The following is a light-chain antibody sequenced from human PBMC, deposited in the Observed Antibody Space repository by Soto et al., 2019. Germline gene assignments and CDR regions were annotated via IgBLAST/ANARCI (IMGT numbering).Light chain of an antibody. CDR2: GAS. CDR3: HHWA. Sequence: EIVLTQSPGTLSLSPGERATLSCRASQSVSSSYLAWYQQKPGQAPRLLIYGASRRATGIPDRFSGYGSGTDFTLTISGLEPEDFAVYYCHHWAFGQGPKVDIK. J-gene: IGKJ1*01. CDR1: QSVSSSY. V-gene: IGKV3-20*01.